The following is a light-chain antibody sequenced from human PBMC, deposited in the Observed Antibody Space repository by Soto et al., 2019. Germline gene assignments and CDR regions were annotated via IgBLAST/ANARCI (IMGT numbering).Light chain of an antibody. J-gene: IGLJ2*01. CDR3: SSYTTRNTRV. Sequence: QSALTQPASVSGSPGQSITISCTGTTSDVGAYNYVSWYQQHPGKAPKLLIYTVSNRPSGVSNRFSGSKSGNTASLTISGLRAEDEADYYCSSYTTRNTRVFGGGTKLPVL. CDR2: TVS. CDR1: TSDVGAYNY. V-gene: IGLV2-14*01.